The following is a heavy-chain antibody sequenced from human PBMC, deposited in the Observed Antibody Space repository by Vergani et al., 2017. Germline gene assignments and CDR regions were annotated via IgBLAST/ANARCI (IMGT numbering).Heavy chain of an antibody. D-gene: IGHD2-2*01. Sequence: VQSGDEVKKPGASVKVSCKTSGYSFINSGISWVRQAPGQGLEWMGIINPSGGSTSYAQKFQGRVTMTRDTSTSTVYMELSSLRSEDTAVYYCARDSRYCSSTSCYVGRDWFDPWGQGTLVTVSS. V-gene: IGHV1-46*01. J-gene: IGHJ5*02. CDR1: GYSFINSG. CDR2: INPSGGST. CDR3: ARDSRYCSSTSCYVGRDWFDP.